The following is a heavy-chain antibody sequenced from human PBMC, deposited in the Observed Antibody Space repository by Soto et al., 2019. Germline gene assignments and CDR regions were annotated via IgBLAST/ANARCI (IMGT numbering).Heavy chain of an antibody. Sequence: GASVKVSCKASGYTFTSYGISWVRQAPGQGLEWMGWISAYNGNTNYAQKLQDRVTMTTDTSTSTGYMELRSLRSDDTAVYYCARDYYDSGSYYIVGFDPWGQGTLVTVSS. D-gene: IGHD3-10*01. CDR2: ISAYNGNT. CDR3: ARDYYDSGSYYIVGFDP. V-gene: IGHV1-18*01. J-gene: IGHJ5*02. CDR1: GYTFTSYG.